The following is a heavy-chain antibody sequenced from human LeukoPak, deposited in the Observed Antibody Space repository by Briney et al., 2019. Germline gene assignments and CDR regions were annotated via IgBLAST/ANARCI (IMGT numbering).Heavy chain of an antibody. V-gene: IGHV3-30*02. CDR1: GFTFSNYG. Sequence: GGSLRLACAASGFTFSNYGMHWVRQAPGKGLEWVAFIRYDGSNKYYADSVKGRFTISRDNSKNTLYLQMNSLRAEDTAVYYCAKYLRWLQTGGFDYWGQGTLVTVSS. J-gene: IGHJ4*02. CDR2: IRYDGSNK. CDR3: AKYLRWLQTGGFDY. D-gene: IGHD5-24*01.